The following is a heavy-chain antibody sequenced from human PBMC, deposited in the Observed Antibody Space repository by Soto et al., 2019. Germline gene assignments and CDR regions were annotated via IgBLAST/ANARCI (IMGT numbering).Heavy chain of an antibody. J-gene: IGHJ2*01. Sequence: KGLEWDSVIYSGGSTYYADSVKGRFTISRDNSKNTLYLQMNSLRAEDTAVFFFQAEDGIRDVRSVSAFLLNRSSDL. V-gene: IGHV3-66*01. D-gene: IGHD3-10*02. CDR2: IYSGGST. CDR3: QAEDGIRDVRSVSAFLLNRSSDL.